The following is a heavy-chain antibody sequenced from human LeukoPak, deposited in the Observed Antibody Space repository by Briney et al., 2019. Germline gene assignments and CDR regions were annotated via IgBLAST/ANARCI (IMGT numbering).Heavy chain of an antibody. CDR3: ARHGGDIVVVPAAIPGDGFDY. V-gene: IGHV4-34*01. D-gene: IGHD2-2*02. Sequence: PSETLSLTCAVYGGSFSGYYWSWIRQPPGKGLEWIGEINHSGSTNYNPSLKSRVTISVDTSKNQFSLKLSSVTAADTAVYYCARHGGDIVVVPAAIPGDGFDYWGQGTLVTVSS. CDR1: GGSFSGYY. CDR2: INHSGST. J-gene: IGHJ4*02.